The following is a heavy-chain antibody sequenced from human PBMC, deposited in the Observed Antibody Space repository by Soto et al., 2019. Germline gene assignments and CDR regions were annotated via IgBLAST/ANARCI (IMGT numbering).Heavy chain of an antibody. Sequence: PSETLSLTCTVSGGSVSSGSYYWSWIRQPPGKGLEWIGYIYYSGSTNYNPSLKSRVTISVDTSKNQFSLKLSSVTAADTAVYYCARFTMYGSRSLRYYFDYWGQGTLVTLSS. CDR3: ARFTMYGSRSLRYYFDY. V-gene: IGHV4-61*01. D-gene: IGHD3-10*01. CDR1: GGSVSSGSYY. CDR2: IYYSGST. J-gene: IGHJ4*02.